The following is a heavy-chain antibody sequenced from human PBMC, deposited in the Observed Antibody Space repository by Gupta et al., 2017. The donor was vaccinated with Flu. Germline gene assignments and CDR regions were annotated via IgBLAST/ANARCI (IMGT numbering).Heavy chain of an antibody. CDR2: IFYSGYT. D-gene: IGHD3-9*01. J-gene: IGHJ4*02. CDR1: GGSITSSTNY. Sequence: QVQLQESGPGLVKPWETLSLTCSVSGGSITSSTNYWDWIRQSPGRGLEWIGTIFYSGYTTYNTARSSRVVMSVDKYKKQFLLKLDFVKDAAKAVYYCARRREEVTGYHYFDSWGQGTPVTVSS. V-gene: IGHV4-39*01. CDR3: ARRREEVTGYHYFDS.